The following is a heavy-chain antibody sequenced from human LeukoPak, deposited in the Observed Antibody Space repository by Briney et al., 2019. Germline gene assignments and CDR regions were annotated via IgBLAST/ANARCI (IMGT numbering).Heavy chain of an antibody. CDR1: GGTFSSYA. Sequence: SVKVSCKASGGTFSSYAISWVRQAPGQGLEWMGGIIPIFGTANYAQKFQGRVTITADESTSTAYMELSSLRSEDTAVYYCASARTDDSSGYYRYYFDYWGQGTLVTVSS. J-gene: IGHJ4*02. CDR2: IIPIFGTA. V-gene: IGHV1-69*13. D-gene: IGHD3-22*01. CDR3: ASARTDDSSGYYRYYFDY.